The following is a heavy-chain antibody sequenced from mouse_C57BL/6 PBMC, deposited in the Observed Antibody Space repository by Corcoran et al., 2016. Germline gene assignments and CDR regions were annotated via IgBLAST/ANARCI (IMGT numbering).Heavy chain of an antibody. V-gene: IGHV9-3*01. Sequence: QIQLVQSGPELKKPGESVKISCQASGYTFTTYGMSWVKQAPGKGLKWMGWINTYSGVPTYADDFKGRFAFSLETSASTAYLQINNLKNEDTATYFCARLTGTYDWYFDVWGTGTTVTVSS. J-gene: IGHJ1*03. D-gene: IGHD4-1*01. CDR3: ARLTGTYDWYFDV. CDR2: INTYSGVP. CDR1: GYTFTTYG.